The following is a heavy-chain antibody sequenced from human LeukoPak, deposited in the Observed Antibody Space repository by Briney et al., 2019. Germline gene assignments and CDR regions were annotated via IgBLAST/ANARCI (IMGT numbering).Heavy chain of an antibody. CDR3: ARVITYGGNSDAFDI. Sequence: GGSLRLSCAASGFTFSIYEMNWVRQAPGKGLEWVSYISSSGSTIYYADSVKGRFTISRDNAKNSLYLQMNSLRAEDTAVYYCARVITYGGNSDAFDIWGQGTMVTVSS. CDR2: ISSSGSTI. J-gene: IGHJ3*02. D-gene: IGHD4-23*01. CDR1: GFTFSIYE. V-gene: IGHV3-48*03.